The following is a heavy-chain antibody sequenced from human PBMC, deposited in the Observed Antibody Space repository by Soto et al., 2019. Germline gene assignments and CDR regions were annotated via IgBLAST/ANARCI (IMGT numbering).Heavy chain of an antibody. CDR2: ISSDSRTI. D-gene: IGHD3-3*01. J-gene: IGHJ6*02. CDR1: GFSLSDYA. V-gene: IGHV3-48*02. CDR3: ARIKLVEWFFINVDVYDMDV. Sequence: PGGSLRLSCVASGFSLSDYAVNWVRQAPGKGLEWVSFISSDSRTIYYADSVEGRFTVPRDNARNSVSLQMDSLRDEDAAVYYWARIKLVEWFFINVDVYDMDVWGQGTPVTVSS.